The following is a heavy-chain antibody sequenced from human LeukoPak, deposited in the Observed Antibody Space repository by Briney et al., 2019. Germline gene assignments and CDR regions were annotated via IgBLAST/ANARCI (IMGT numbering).Heavy chain of an antibody. CDR2: IRYGGSNK. CDR3: AKDFRVRYFDWLSDY. D-gene: IGHD3-9*01. J-gene: IGHJ4*02. V-gene: IGHV3-30*02. CDR1: GFTFSSYG. Sequence: GGSLRLSCAASGFTFSSYGMHWVRQAPGKGLEWVAFIRYGGSNKYYADSVKGRFTISRDNSKNTLYLQMNSLRAEDTAVYYCAKDFRVRYFDWLSDYWGQGTLVTVSS.